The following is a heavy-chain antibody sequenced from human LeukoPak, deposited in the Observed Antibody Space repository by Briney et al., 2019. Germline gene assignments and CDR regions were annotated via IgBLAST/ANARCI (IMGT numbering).Heavy chain of an antibody. J-gene: IGHJ4*02. D-gene: IGHD3-3*01. Sequence: PGGSLRPSSAASGFTFCNHYMSWIRQAPVKGLVWVSYISSLFSDKYYADSVKGRFPISRDNANNTLYLQMNILRVEDTAVYYFARDLAEEGEIFGTDYWGQGTLVTVSS. V-gene: IGHV3-11*04. CDR1: GFTFCNHY. CDR2: ISSLFSDK. CDR3: ARDLAEEGEIFGTDY.